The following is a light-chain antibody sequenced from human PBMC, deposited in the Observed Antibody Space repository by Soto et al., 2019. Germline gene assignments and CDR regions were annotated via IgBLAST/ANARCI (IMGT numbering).Light chain of an antibody. CDR3: VSFSTSKSYV. V-gene: IGLV2-14*03. Sequence: QSALTQPASVSGSPGQSITISCTGTSSDVGAYIFVSWYQQHPGKAPKLMIYDIINRPSGVSNRFSGSKSGNTASLTISGLQAEVEADYYFVSFSTSKSYVFGTGTKVTVL. J-gene: IGLJ1*01. CDR2: DII. CDR1: SSDVGAYIF.